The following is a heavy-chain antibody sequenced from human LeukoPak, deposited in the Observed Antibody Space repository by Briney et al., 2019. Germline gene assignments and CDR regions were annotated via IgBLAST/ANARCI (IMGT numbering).Heavy chain of an antibody. CDR2: IYYSGST. CDR3: ARRYCTNGVCWASDAFDI. CDR1: GGSISSYY. V-gene: IGHV4-39*07. Sequence: SETLSLTCTVSGGSISSYYWGWIRQPPGKGLEWIGSIYYSGSTYYNPSLKSRVTISVDTSKNQFSLKLSSVTAADTAVYYCARRYCTNGVCWASDAFDIWGQETMVTVSS. D-gene: IGHD2-8*01. J-gene: IGHJ3*02.